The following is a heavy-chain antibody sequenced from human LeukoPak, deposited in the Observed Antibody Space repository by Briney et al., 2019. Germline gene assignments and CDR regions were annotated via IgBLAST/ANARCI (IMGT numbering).Heavy chain of an antibody. CDR1: GFTFSSYA. CDR3: ARDNRYSSSWPFDY. CDR2: ISGSGGST. J-gene: IGHJ4*02. Sequence: PGGSLRLSCAASGFTFSSYAMSWVRQAPGKGLEWVSAISGSGGSTYYADSVKGRFTISRDNSKNTLYLQMNSLRAEDTAVYYCARDNRYSSSWPFDYWGQGTLVTVSS. D-gene: IGHD6-13*01. V-gene: IGHV3-23*01.